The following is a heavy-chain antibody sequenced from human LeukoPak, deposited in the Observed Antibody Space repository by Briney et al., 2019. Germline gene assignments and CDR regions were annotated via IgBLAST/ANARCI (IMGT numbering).Heavy chain of an antibody. CDR3: ARLVGGDYYDSSGYLDAFDI. D-gene: IGHD3-22*01. CDR1: GYSFTSYW. CDR2: IYPGDSDT. J-gene: IGHJ3*02. Sequence: GGSLKISCKGSGYSFTSYWIGWVRQMPGKGLELMGIIYPGDSDTRYSPSFQGQVTISADKSISTAYLQWSSLKASDTAMYYCARLVGGDYYDSSGYLDAFDIWGQGTMVTVSS. V-gene: IGHV5-51*01.